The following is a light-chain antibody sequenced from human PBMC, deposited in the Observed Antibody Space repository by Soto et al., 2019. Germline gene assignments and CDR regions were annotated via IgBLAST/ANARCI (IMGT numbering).Light chain of an antibody. CDR3: QQYGSSPYT. CDR1: QSVSSSY. CDR2: DAS. Sequence: EIVLTQSPATLSLSPGERATLSCGASQSVSSSYLAWYQQKPGRAPRLLMYDASSRATGIPDRFSGSGSGTDFTLTISRLEPEDFAVYYCQQYGSSPYTFGQGTKLEIK. J-gene: IGKJ2*01. V-gene: IGKV3D-20*01.